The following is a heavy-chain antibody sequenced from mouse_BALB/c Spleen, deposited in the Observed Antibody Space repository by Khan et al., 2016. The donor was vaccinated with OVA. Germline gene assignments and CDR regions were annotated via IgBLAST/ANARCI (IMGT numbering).Heavy chain of an antibody. CDR2: ISYSGNT. Sequence: DVQLQESGPGLVKPSQSLSLTCTVTGYSIASDYAWNWIRQFPGNKLEWMGFISYSGNTNYNPSLKSRISIIRDTSKNQCFLQLNSVTSEDTATYYCARVYGGDFDYWGQGTTLTVSS. J-gene: IGHJ2*01. V-gene: IGHV3-2*02. CDR3: ARVYGGDFDY. D-gene: IGHD1-1*01. CDR1: GYSIASDYA.